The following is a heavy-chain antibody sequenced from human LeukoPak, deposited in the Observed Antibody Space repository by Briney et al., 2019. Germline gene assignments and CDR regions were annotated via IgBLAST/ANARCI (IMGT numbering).Heavy chain of an antibody. J-gene: IGHJ5*02. CDR3: ARDTTLITYWFDP. CDR2: INPNSGGT. CDR1: GYTFTGYY. D-gene: IGHD1-1*01. Sequence: ASVKVTCKASGYTFTGYYIHWVRHAPGPGIDLKGCINPNSGGTNYSQKFQGRVTMTRDTSISTAYMELNRLSAADTAVYYCARDTTLITYWFDPWGQGTLVTVSS. V-gene: IGHV1-2*02.